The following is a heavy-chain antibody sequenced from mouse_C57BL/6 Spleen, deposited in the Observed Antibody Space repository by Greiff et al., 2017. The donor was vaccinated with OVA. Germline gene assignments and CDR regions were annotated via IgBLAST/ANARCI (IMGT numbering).Heavy chain of an antibody. CDR2: IDPETGGT. CDR1: GYTFTDYE. D-gene: IGHD1-1*01. CDR3: TRRTVVAPFAY. Sequence: QVQLQQSGAELVRPGASVTLSCKASGYTFTDYEMHWVKQTPVHGLEWIGAIDPETGGTAYNQKFKSKAILTADKSSSTAYMELRSLTSEDSAVYYCTRRTVVAPFAYWGQGTLVTVSA. J-gene: IGHJ3*01. V-gene: IGHV1-15*01.